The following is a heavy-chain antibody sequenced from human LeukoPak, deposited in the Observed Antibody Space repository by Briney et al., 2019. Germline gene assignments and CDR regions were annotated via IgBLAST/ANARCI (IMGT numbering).Heavy chain of an antibody. Sequence: GGSLRLSCAASGFTFSSYAMSWVRQAPGQGQEWVSAISGSGGSAYYADSVKGRFTISRDNSKNTLYLQMNSLRAEDTAVYFCAKELISVSVVPAAAWGYYFDYWGQGTLVTVSS. D-gene: IGHD2-2*01. V-gene: IGHV3-23*01. CDR2: ISGSGGSA. J-gene: IGHJ4*02. CDR1: GFTFSSYA. CDR3: AKELISVSVVPAAAWGYYFDY.